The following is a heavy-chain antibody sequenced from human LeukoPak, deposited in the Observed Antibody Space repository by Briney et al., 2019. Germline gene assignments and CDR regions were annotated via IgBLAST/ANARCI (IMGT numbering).Heavy chain of an antibody. Sequence: SETLSLTCTVSGVSVSSGSHYWSWTRQPPGKGLEWIGYIYYSGSTKYNPSLKSRVTISVDTSKNQFSLKLSSVTAADTAVYYCARGPLVDFFDYWGQGTLVTVSS. J-gene: IGHJ4*02. CDR3: ARGPLVDFFDY. CDR1: GVSVSSGSHY. D-gene: IGHD2-15*01. V-gene: IGHV4-61*01. CDR2: IYYSGST.